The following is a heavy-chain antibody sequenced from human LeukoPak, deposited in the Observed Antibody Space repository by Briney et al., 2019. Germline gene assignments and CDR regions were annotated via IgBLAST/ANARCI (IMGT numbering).Heavy chain of an antibody. Sequence: GGSLRLSCAASGFTFSSYSMNWVRQAPGKGLEWVSSISSSSSYIYYADSVKGRFTISRDNAKNSLYLQMNSLRAEDTAVYDCARDQLYDFWSGYYPRPVDYWGQGTLVTVSS. CDR3: ARDQLYDFWSGYYPRPVDY. J-gene: IGHJ4*02. V-gene: IGHV3-21*01. D-gene: IGHD3-3*01. CDR2: ISSSSSYI. CDR1: GFTFSSYS.